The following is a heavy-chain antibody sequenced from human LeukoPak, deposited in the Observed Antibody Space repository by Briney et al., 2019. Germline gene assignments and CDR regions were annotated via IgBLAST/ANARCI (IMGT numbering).Heavy chain of an antibody. CDR3: ASHTALGSFDY. CDR1: GGSISSYY. Sequence: SETLSLTCTVSGGSISSYYWSWIRQPPGKGLEWIGYIYYSGSTNYNPSLKSRVTISVDTFKNQFSLKLSSVTAADTAVYYCASHTALGSFDYWGQGTLVTVSS. V-gene: IGHV4-59*01. CDR2: IYYSGST. D-gene: IGHD3-10*01. J-gene: IGHJ4*02.